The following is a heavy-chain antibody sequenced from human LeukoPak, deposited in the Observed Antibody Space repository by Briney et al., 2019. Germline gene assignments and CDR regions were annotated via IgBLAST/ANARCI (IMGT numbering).Heavy chain of an antibody. Sequence: SVKVSCKASGGTFSSYAISWVRQAPGQGLEWMGRIIPILGIASYAQKFQGRVTITADKSTSTAYMELSSLRSEDTAVYYCASGYSSSSLLDYWGQGTLVTVSS. CDR2: IIPILGIA. CDR1: GGTFSSYA. J-gene: IGHJ4*02. V-gene: IGHV1-69*04. CDR3: ASGYSSSSLLDY. D-gene: IGHD6-6*01.